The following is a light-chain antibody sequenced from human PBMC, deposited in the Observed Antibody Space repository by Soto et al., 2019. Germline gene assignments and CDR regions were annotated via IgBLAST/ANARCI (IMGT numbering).Light chain of an antibody. CDR2: EGS. V-gene: IGLV2-23*01. CDR1: SSDVGSYNV. Sequence: QSVPTQPASVSGSPGQSITISCTGTSSDVGSYNVVSWYQQHPGKAPKLMIYEGSKRPSGVPNRFSGSKSGNTASLTISGLQAEDEADYSRCSYADSSTYVFGTGTKVTVL. J-gene: IGLJ1*01. CDR3: CSYADSSTYV.